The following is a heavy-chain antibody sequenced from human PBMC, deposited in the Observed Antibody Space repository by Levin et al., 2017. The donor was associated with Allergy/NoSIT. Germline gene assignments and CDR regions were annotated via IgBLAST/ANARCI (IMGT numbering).Heavy chain of an antibody. CDR2: ISSSSTYI. CDR3: ASNGSYDTLDI. Sequence: GGSLRLSCAASGFTFSGYTLNWVRQAPGKGLEWVSSISSSSTYIYYADSLKGRFTISRDDAKNSLSLQMNSLRVEDRAVYYCASNGSYDTLDIWGQGTMVTVSS. CDR1: GFTFSGYT. V-gene: IGHV3-21*01. D-gene: IGHD6-6*01. J-gene: IGHJ3*02.